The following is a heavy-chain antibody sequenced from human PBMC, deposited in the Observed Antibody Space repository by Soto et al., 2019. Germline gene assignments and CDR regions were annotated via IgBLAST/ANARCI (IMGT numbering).Heavy chain of an antibody. CDR2: VHHSWGS. CDR3: ARQGFGPLHGLVDV. CDR1: GGSISSYY. J-gene: IGHJ6*02. D-gene: IGHD3-10*01. V-gene: IGHV4-59*08. Sequence: QVQLQKSGPGLVKPSETLSLSCTVSGGSISSYYWSWFRQSPGKRMEWIGYVHHSWGSSYNPSLQSPVARSLDTSKSQFSLKVTSVTATDTAVYYCARQGFGPLHGLVDVWGQGTTVTVSS.